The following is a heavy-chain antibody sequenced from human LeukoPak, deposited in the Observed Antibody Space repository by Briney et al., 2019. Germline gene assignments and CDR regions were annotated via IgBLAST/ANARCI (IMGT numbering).Heavy chain of an antibody. CDR3: ASGLTLNWNDEDDAFDI. CDR2: ISAYNGNT. J-gene: IGHJ3*02. CDR1: GYTFTSYG. D-gene: IGHD1-20*01. V-gene: IGHV1-18*01. Sequence: GASVKVSCKASGYTFTSYGISWVRQAPGQGLEWMGWISAYNGNTNYAQKLQGRVTMTTDTSTSTAYMELRSLRSDDTAVYYCASGLTLNWNDEDDAFDIWGQGTMVTVSS.